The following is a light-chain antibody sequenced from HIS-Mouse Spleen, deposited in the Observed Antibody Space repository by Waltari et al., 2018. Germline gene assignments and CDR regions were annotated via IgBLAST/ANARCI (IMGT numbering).Light chain of an antibody. CDR2: EAN. Sequence: NFMLTQPHSVSESPGKTVTISCTGSSGSIASNYVQWYQHRPGSAPTTVIYEANQRPSGVPDRFSGSIDSSSNSASLTISGLKTEDEADYYCQSYDSSNVVFGGGTKLTVL. J-gene: IGLJ2*01. CDR3: QSYDSSNVV. CDR1: SGSIASNY. V-gene: IGLV6-57*02.